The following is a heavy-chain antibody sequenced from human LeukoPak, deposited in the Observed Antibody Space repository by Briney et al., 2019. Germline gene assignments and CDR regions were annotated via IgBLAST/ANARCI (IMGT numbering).Heavy chain of an antibody. CDR2: MNPNSGNT. Sequence: ASVKVSCKASGYTFTSYDINWARQATGQGLEWMGWMNPNSGNTGYAQKFQGRVTITRNTSISTAYMELSSLRSEDTAVYYCARARSSSEYQLLYYYYYMDVWGKGTTVTVSS. CDR1: GYTFTSYD. D-gene: IGHD2-2*01. V-gene: IGHV1-8*03. J-gene: IGHJ6*03. CDR3: ARARSSSEYQLLYYYYYMDV.